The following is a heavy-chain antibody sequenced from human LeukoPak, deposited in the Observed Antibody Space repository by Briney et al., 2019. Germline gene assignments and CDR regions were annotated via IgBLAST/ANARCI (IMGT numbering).Heavy chain of an antibody. CDR3: ARERRGWFDP. Sequence: TGGSLRLSCAASGFTFSSYDMHWVRHATGKGLEWVSAIGTAGDTYYPGSVKGRFTISRENDKNSLCLQMNSLRAGDTAVYYCARERRGWFDPWGQGTLVTVSS. CDR1: GFTFSSYD. V-gene: IGHV3-13*01. J-gene: IGHJ5*02. CDR2: IGTAGDT.